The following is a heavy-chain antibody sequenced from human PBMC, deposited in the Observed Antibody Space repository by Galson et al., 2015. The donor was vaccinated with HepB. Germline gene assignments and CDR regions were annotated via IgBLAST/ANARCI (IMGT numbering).Heavy chain of an antibody. V-gene: IGHV3-48*03. CDR2: ISSSGSTI. CDR1: GFTFSSYE. D-gene: IGHD3-16*01. Sequence: LRLSCAASGFTFSSYEMNWVRQAPGKGLEWVSYISSSGSTIYYADSVKGRFTISRDNAKNSLYLQMNSLRAEDTAVYYCARGRFWFDPWGQGTLVTVSS. CDR3: ARGRFWFDP. J-gene: IGHJ5*02.